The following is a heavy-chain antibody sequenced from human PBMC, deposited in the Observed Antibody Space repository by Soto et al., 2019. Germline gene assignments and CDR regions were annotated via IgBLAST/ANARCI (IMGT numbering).Heavy chain of an antibody. Sequence: GASVKVSCKAFGYTFTGDYMHWARQAPGQGLEWMGWINPNSGGTNYAQKFQGWVTMTRDTSISTAYMELSRLRSDDTAVYYCARESDAAVDYWGQGTLVTVSS. V-gene: IGHV1-2*04. CDR2: INPNSGGT. CDR3: ARESDAAVDY. CDR1: GYTFTGDY. D-gene: IGHD6-19*01. J-gene: IGHJ4*02.